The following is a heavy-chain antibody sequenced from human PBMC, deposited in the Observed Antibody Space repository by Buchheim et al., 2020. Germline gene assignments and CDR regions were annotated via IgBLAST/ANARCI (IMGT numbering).Heavy chain of an antibody. J-gene: IGHJ4*02. Sequence: EVQLLESGGGLVQPGGSLRLSCAASGFTFRSYAMSWVRQAPGKGLEWVSVISASGGSTDYADSVKGRFTISRDHSGSTPDLQMNSLSAEDTAVYYCAREPGGTYDYWGQGTL. CDR1: GFTFRSYA. D-gene: IGHD1-26*01. V-gene: IGHV3-23*01. CDR3: AREPGGTYDY. CDR2: ISASGGST.